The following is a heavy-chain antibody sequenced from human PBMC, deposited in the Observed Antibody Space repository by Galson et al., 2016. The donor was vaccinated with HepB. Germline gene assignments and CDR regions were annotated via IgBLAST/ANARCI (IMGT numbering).Heavy chain of an antibody. CDR3: MSGYTSGI. D-gene: IGHD6-13*01. J-gene: IGHJ3*02. CDR2: INYDGSGK. V-gene: IGHV3-7*01. Sequence: SLRLSCAASGSTFTAYWMTWVRQAPGKGLEWVANINYDGSGKYYVDSAKGRFTISRDNAQNSVFLQMNSLRVEDTAMYFCMSGYTSGIWGQGTMVTVSS. CDR1: GSTFTAYW.